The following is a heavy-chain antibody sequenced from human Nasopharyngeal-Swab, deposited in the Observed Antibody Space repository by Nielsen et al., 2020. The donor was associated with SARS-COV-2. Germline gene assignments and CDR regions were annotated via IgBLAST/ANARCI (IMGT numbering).Heavy chain of an antibody. CDR1: GFDVSGNY. J-gene: IGHJ4*02. Sequence: GGSLRLSCAASGFDVSGNYMSWFRQAPGKGLEWVSVMYAGGDIYYADSVKGRFTISSDSSKNTLYLQMNSLRVEDTAPYYCARDRRDVDNQWGQGTLVTVSS. CDR3: ARDRRDVDNQ. D-gene: IGHD5-24*01. V-gene: IGHV3-53*01. CDR2: MYAGGDI.